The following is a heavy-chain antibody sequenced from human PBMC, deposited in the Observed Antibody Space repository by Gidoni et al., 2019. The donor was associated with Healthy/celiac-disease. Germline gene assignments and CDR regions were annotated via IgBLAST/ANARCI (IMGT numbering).Heavy chain of an antibody. D-gene: IGHD1-26*01. CDR1: GFTFSSYD. J-gene: IGHJ4*02. Sequence: EVQLVESGGGLVQPGGSLRLSCAASGFTFSSYDMHWVRQATGKGLEWVSAIGTAGDTYYPGSVKGRFTISRENAKNSLYLQMNSLRAGDTAVYYCARRGGSSYHFDYWGQGTLVTVSS. V-gene: IGHV3-13*01. CDR2: IGTAGDT. CDR3: ARRGGSSYHFDY.